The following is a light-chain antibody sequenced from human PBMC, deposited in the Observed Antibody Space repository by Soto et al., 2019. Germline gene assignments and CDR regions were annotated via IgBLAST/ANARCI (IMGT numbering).Light chain of an antibody. CDR3: HQYGSSPPT. CDR1: QSVSSN. J-gene: IGKJ1*01. V-gene: IGKV3-20*01. CDR2: GAS. Sequence: EIVLTQSPGTLSLSPGERATLSCRASQSVSSNLAWYQQKPGQAPRLLIYGASTRATGIPARFTGSGSGTDFTLTISRLEPEDFAVFYCHQYGSSPPTFGQGTKVDIK.